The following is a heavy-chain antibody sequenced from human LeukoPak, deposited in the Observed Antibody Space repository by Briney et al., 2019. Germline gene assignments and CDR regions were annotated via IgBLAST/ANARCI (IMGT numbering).Heavy chain of an antibody. CDR1: GYVFSSFG. CDR3: ARGVRGSQKLDY. J-gene: IGHJ4*02. CDR2: SGAYIGNT. V-gene: IGHV1-18*01. D-gene: IGHD1-26*01. Sequence: ASVKVSCKASGYVFSSFGVCWVRQAPGQGLEWMGWSGAYIGNTNYAQKFLGRLTMTTDASMSIAYMELRSLRSDDTAVHYCARGVRGSQKLDYWGQGTLVTVSS.